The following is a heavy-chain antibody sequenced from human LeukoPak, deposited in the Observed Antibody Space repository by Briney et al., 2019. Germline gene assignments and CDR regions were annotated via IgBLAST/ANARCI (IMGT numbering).Heavy chain of an antibody. Sequence: PGGSLRLSCAASGFTFSSYEMNWVRQAPGKGLEWVSYISSSGSTIYYADSVKGRFTISRDNAKNSLYLQMNSLRAEDTAVYYCARGITVTTYGRDYWGQGTLVTVSS. D-gene: IGHD4-17*01. V-gene: IGHV3-48*03. J-gene: IGHJ4*02. CDR2: ISSSGSTI. CDR3: ARGITVTTYGRDY. CDR1: GFTFSSYE.